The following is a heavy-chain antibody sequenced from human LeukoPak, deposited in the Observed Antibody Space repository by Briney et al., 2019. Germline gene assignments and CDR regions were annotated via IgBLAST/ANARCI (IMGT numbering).Heavy chain of an antibody. D-gene: IGHD6-6*01. Sequence: GRSLRLSCAASGFTFSSYDMHWVRQAPGKGLEWVAVISYDGSNKYYADSVKGRFTISRDNSKNTLYLQMNSLRAEDTAVYYCARGTIAARLRLDYWGQGTLVTVSS. CDR1: GFTFSSYD. CDR3: ARGTIAARLRLDY. V-gene: IGHV3-30*01. CDR2: ISYDGSNK. J-gene: IGHJ4*02.